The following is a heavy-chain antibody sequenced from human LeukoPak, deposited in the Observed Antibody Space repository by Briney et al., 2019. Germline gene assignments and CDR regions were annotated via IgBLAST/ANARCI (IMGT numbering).Heavy chain of an antibody. CDR1: GGTFSSYT. CDR3: ARGDVSYGDSGSDY. D-gene: IGHD4-17*01. J-gene: IGHJ4*02. CDR2: IIPILGIA. V-gene: IGHV1-69*02. Sequence: ASVKVSCKASGGTFSSYTISWVRQAPGQGLEWMGRIIPILGIANYAQKFQGRVTITADKSTSTAYMELSRLRSVDTAVYYCARGDVSYGDSGSDYWGQGTLVTVSS.